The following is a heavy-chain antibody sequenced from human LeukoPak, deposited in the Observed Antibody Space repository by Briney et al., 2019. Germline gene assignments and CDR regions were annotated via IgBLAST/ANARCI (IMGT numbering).Heavy chain of an antibody. V-gene: IGHV1-69*05. Sequence: SVKLSCKASGGTFSSYAISWVRQAPGQGLEWMGGIIPIFGTANYAQKFQGRVTITTDESTSTAYMELSSLRSEDTAVYYCARGGHITIFGVVTRGEFDYWGQGTLVTVSS. CDR1: GGTFSSYA. J-gene: IGHJ4*02. CDR3: ARGGHITIFGVVTRGEFDY. D-gene: IGHD3-3*01. CDR2: IIPIFGTA.